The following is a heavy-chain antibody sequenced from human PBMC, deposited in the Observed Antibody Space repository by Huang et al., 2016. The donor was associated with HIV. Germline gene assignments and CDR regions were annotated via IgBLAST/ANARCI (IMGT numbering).Heavy chain of an antibody. CDR3: ARFGSYYYGSGSYLDAFDI. J-gene: IGHJ3*02. V-gene: IGHV3-48*01. Sequence: EVQLVESGGGLAQPGGSLRLSYAVSGFTFSSRTMNWVRHAPGKGLEWVSYISSSGGSMFYTDSVKGRFTISRDNAKNSLYLQMNSLRAEDTAVYFCARFGSYYYGSGSYLDAFDIWGQGTMVTVSS. CDR1: GFTFSSRT. D-gene: IGHD3-10*01. CDR2: ISSSGGSM.